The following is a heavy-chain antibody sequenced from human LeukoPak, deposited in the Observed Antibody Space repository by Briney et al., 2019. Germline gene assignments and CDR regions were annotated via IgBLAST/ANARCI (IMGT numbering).Heavy chain of an antibody. V-gene: IGHV1-18*01. CDR3: ARDGPWGVYSSSSDY. CDR2: ISAYNGNT. Sequence: ASVKVSCKASGYTFTSYGISWVRQAPGQGLEWMGWISAYNGNTNYAQKLQGRVTMTTDTSTSTAYTELRSLRSDDTAVYYCARDGPWGVYSSSSDYWGQGTLVTVSS. J-gene: IGHJ4*02. D-gene: IGHD6-13*01. CDR1: GYTFTSYG.